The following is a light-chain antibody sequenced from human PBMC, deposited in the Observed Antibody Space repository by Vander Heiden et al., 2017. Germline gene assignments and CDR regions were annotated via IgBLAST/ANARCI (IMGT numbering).Light chain of an antibody. CDR2: NNN. CDR3: AAWDDSLNGWV. V-gene: IGLV1-44*01. J-gene: IGLJ3*02. Sequence: QSVLTQPPSASGTPGQRVTISCSGSSSNIGSNTVNWYQPLPGTAPKLLIYNNNQRPSGVPDRFSGSKSGTSASLAISGLQSEAEADYYCAAWDDSLNGWVFGGGTKLTVL. CDR1: SSNIGSNT.